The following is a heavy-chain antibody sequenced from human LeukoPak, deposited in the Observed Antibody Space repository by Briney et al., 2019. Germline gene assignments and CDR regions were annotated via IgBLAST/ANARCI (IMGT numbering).Heavy chain of an antibody. CDR3: ARYPFDGYNYYFDY. Sequence: SETLSLTCTVSGGSISSYYWSWLRLPPGKGLEWIGYIYYSGSTDYNPSLKSRVTISVDTSNNQFSLKLSSVTAADTAVYYCARYPFDGYNYYFDYWGQGTLVTVSS. CDR2: IYYSGST. J-gene: IGHJ4*02. V-gene: IGHV4-59*01. CDR1: GGSISSYY. D-gene: IGHD5-24*01.